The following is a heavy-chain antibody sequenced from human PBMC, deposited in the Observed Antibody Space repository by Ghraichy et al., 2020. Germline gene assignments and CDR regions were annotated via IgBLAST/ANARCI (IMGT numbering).Heavy chain of an antibody. CDR3: ARDRRGARYYDSSGYYWYFDL. J-gene: IGHJ2*01. CDR1: GGSISSGDYY. Sequence: SETLSLTCTVSGGSISSGDYYWSWIRQPPGKGLEWIGYIYYSGSTYYNPSLKSRVTISVDTSKNQFSLKLSSVTAADTAVYYCARDRRGARYYDSSGYYWYFDLWGRGTLVTVSS. D-gene: IGHD3-22*01. CDR2: IYYSGST. V-gene: IGHV4-30-4*01.